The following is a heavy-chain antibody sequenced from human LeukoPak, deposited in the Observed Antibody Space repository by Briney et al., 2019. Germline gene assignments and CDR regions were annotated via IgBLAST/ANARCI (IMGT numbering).Heavy chain of an antibody. V-gene: IGHV1-69*13. Sequence: GASVTVSRTASVGTFSSYAISWVRQAPGQGLEWMGGIIPIFGTANYAQKFQGRVTITADESTSTAYMELSSLRSEDTAVYYCATEVMAAHYFDYWGQGTLVTVSS. CDR2: IIPIFGTA. CDR1: VGTFSSYA. D-gene: IGHD2-21*01. J-gene: IGHJ4*02. CDR3: ATEVMAAHYFDY.